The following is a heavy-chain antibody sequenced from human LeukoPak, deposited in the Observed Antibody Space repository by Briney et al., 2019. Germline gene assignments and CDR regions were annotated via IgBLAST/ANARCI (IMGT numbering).Heavy chain of an antibody. CDR3: ARLGAGPTYYDFWSGYSSFYFDY. CDR1: GGSTSSSNYY. J-gene: IGHJ4*02. D-gene: IGHD3-3*01. CDR2: IHYSGNT. Sequence: SETLSLTCTVSGGSTSSSNYYWGWLRQPPGRGLEWIAGIHYSGNTYYNPSLKSRVTISVDTSKNQFSLKLSSVTAADTAVYYCARLGAGPTYYDFWSGYSSFYFDYWGQGTLVTVSS. V-gene: IGHV4-39*01.